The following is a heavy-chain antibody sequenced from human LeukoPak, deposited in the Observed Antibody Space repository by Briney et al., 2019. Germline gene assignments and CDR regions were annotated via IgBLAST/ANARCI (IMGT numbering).Heavy chain of an antibody. CDR1: GFTFSGYW. V-gene: IGHV3-7*01. D-gene: IGHD6-13*01. CDR2: LKQDGSEK. Sequence: AGGSLRLSCTASGFTFSGYWMHWVRKAPGKGLEWVANLKQDGSEKHFADSAKGRFTISRDNAENSLYLQMNSLRAEDTAMYYCARGTIAAPGTDYWGQGTLVTVSS. CDR3: ARGTIAAPGTDY. J-gene: IGHJ4*02.